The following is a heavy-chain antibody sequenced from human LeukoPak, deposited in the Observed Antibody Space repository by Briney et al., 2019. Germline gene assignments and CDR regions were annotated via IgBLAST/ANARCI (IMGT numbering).Heavy chain of an antibody. V-gene: IGHV3-30*03. CDR3: ARGPNSNWSGLDF. CDR2: ISYDGSNQ. Sequence: GGSLRLSCAASGFTFSSYGMHWVRQAPGKGLEWVAVISYDGSNQYYADSVKGRFTVSRDNAKNTLYLQVNNLRAEDTAVYYCARGPNSNWSGLDFWGQGTLLTVSS. CDR1: GFTFSSYG. J-gene: IGHJ4*02. D-gene: IGHD6-6*01.